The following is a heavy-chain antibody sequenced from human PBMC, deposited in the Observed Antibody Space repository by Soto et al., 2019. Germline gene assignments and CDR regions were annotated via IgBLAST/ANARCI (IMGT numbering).Heavy chain of an antibody. Sequence: GASVKVSCKASGYTFTSYGITWVRQAPGQGLEWMGWISAHNGNTHYAQNLQGRVTMTTHTSTNTAYMELRSLRSDDTAVYYCARDVIGNYYESSGYYQDSGQGTLVTFSS. D-gene: IGHD3-22*01. J-gene: IGHJ4*02. CDR1: GYTFTSYG. CDR2: ISAHNGNT. CDR3: ARDVIGNYYESSGYYQD. V-gene: IGHV1-18*04.